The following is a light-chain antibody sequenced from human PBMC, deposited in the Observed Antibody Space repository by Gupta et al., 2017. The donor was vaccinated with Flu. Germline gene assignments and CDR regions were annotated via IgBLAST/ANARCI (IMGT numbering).Light chain of an antibody. CDR2: KAS. CDR3: QQYHSESS. J-gene: IGKJ2*03. V-gene: IGKV1-5*03. CDR1: QGISSW. Sequence: EIQMPKSPSTLSASVGDRVTITCRASQGISSWLAWYQQKAGKDPKLLIYKASSLESGVPARFSGSGSGTEFTLTISSLQPDDFATYHCQQYHSESSFGQGTRLEIK.